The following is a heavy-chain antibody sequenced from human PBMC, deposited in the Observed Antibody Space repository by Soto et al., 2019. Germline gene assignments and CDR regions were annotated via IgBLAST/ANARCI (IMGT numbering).Heavy chain of an antibody. D-gene: IGHD4-17*01. CDR2: IYSSGST. CDR3: ARSQTTVPSYDY. Sequence: SETLSLTCTVSGGPVGSYYWTWIRQPPGKGLEWIGYIYSSGSTYYNPSLKSRVTISVDRSKNQFSLKLSSVTAADTAVYYCARSQTTVPSYDYWGQGTLVTVSS. V-gene: IGHV4-59*02. CDR1: GGPVGSYY. J-gene: IGHJ4*02.